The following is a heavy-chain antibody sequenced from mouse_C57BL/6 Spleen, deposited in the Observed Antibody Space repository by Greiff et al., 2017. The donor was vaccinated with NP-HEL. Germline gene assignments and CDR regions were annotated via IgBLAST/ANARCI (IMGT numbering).Heavy chain of an antibody. D-gene: IGHD1-1*01. Sequence: QVQLKQPGAELVMPGASVKLSCKASGYTFTSYWMHWVKQRPGQGLEWIGEIDPSDSYTNYNQKFKGKSTLTVDKSSSTAYMQLSSLTSEDSAVYYCARRLRGYFDYWGQGTTLTVSS. J-gene: IGHJ2*01. CDR1: GYTFTSYW. CDR2: IDPSDSYT. V-gene: IGHV1-69*01. CDR3: ARRLRGYFDY.